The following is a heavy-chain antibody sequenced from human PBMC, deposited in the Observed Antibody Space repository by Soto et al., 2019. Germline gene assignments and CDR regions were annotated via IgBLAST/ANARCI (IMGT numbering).Heavy chain of an antibody. CDR3: ARARSSGNYSLDH. CDR2: INYDASDT. D-gene: IGHD3-22*01. V-gene: IGHV3-7*05. CDR1: GFPFSRYW. J-gene: IGHJ4*02. Sequence: PGGPLRLSCAASGFPFSRYWMNSVRQAPRKELEWVANINYDASDTYYADSVKRRVTISRDNSKNTLFLQMKSLRGEETVVYYCARARSSGNYSLDHWGQGTLVTVSS.